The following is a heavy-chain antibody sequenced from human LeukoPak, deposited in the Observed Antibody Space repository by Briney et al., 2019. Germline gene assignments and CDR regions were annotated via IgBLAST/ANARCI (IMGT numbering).Heavy chain of an antibody. CDR2: VYYSGST. J-gene: IGHJ4*02. V-gene: IGHV4-61*01. CDR3: ATSQSWLVPYSFDY. Sequence: SETLSLTCTVSGGSISSGTYYWTWIRQPPGKGLEWIGNVYYSGSTNYNPSLKSRVTISVDTSKNQFSLKLRSVTAADTAVYYCATSQSWLVPYSFDYWGQGTLVTVSS. CDR1: GGSISSGTYY. D-gene: IGHD6-19*01.